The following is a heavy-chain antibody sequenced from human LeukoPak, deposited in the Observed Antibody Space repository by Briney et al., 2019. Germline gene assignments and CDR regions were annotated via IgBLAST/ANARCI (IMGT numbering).Heavy chain of an antibody. V-gene: IGHV3-30*04. CDR1: GFTFSSYV. Sequence: SLRLSCAASGFTFSSYVMHWVRQAPGKGLEWVAIISYDESNEYYADSVKGRFTISRDNSKNTLHLQMNSLRAEDTAVYYCVRIIYFDYWGQGTLVTVSS. J-gene: IGHJ4*02. CDR3: VRIIYFDY. CDR2: ISYDESNE. D-gene: IGHD1-14*01.